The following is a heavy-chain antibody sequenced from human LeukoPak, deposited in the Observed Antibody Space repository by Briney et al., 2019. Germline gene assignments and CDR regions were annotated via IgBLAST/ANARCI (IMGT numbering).Heavy chain of an antibody. CDR1: GGSFSGYY. CDR3: ARHPDYYFYYVDV. V-gene: IGHV4-34*01. J-gene: IGHJ6*03. Sequence: NPSETLSLTCAVYGGSFSGYYWSWIRQPPGKGLEWIGEVNHSGSTYYNPSLKSRVTISVDTSKNQFSLKLNSVTAADTAVYFCARHPDYYFYYVDVWGKGTTVTVSS. CDR2: VNHSGST.